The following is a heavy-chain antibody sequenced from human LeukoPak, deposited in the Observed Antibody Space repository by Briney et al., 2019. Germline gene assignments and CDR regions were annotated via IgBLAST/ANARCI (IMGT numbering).Heavy chain of an antibody. CDR2: IYYSGST. Sequence: SETLSLTCTVSGGSISSGDYYWRWIRQPPGKGLEWIGYIYYSGSTYYNPSLKSRVTISVDTSKNQFSLKLSSVTAADTAVYYCARDLGGYGSGSIDYWGQGTLVTVSS. J-gene: IGHJ4*02. CDR1: GGSISSGDYY. V-gene: IGHV4-30-4*01. CDR3: ARDLGGYGSGSIDY. D-gene: IGHD3-10*01.